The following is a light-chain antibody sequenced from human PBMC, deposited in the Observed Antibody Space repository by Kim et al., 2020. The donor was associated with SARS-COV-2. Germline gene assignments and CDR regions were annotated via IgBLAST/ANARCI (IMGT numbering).Light chain of an antibody. CDR1: SSNIGAGYD. CDR3: QSFDRSLNTHV. Sequence: QSVLTQPPSASGAPGQRVTISCTGSSSNIGAGYDVHWYHQLPGTAPKFLIYSNNNRPSGVPDRFSTSKSGTSASLAITGLQAEDEADYFCQSFDRSLNTHVFGTGTKVTVL. CDR2: SNN. V-gene: IGLV1-40*01. J-gene: IGLJ1*01.